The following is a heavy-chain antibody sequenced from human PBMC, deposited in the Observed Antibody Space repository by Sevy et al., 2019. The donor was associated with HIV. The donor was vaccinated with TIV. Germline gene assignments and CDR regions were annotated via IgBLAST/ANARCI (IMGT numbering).Heavy chain of an antibody. CDR3: ARDLPPSATTVAHFDY. CDR1: GFMFSSYE. V-gene: IGHV3-48*03. Sequence: GGSLRLSCAASGFMFSSYEMNWVRQAPGKGLEWILYISSSSSTIYYADSVKGRFTISRDNAKNSLYLQMNSLRTDDTAVYYCARDLPPSATTVAHFDYWGPGTLVTDSS. J-gene: IGHJ4*02. D-gene: IGHD4-17*01. CDR2: ISSSSSTI.